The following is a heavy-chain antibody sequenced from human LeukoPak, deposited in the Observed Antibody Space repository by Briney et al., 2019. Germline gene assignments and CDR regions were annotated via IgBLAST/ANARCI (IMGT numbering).Heavy chain of an antibody. J-gene: IGHJ4*02. D-gene: IGHD3-10*01. Sequence: GGSLRLSCAASGFTFRDYGMGWVRQAPGKGLEWVSGISGSGSSTYYADSVKGRFTISRDNSKNTLFLQMNSLGAEDSAVYYCARGNFYSGSGSSPLDYWGQGTLVTVSS. CDR1: GFTFRDYG. V-gene: IGHV3-23*01. CDR3: ARGNFYSGSGSSPLDY. CDR2: ISGSGSST.